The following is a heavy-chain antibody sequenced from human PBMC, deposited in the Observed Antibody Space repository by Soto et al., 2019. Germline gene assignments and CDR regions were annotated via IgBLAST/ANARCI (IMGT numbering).Heavy chain of an antibody. Sequence: GESLKISCAASGFTFSSYWMSWVRQAPGKGLEWVANIKQDGSEKYYVDSVKGRFTISRDNAKNSLYLQMNSLRAEDTAVYYCARDWIDDFWSGYERSILFDYWGQGTLVTVSS. CDR2: IKQDGSEK. CDR3: ARDWIDDFWSGYERSILFDY. J-gene: IGHJ4*02. CDR1: GFTFSSYW. V-gene: IGHV3-7*05. D-gene: IGHD3-3*01.